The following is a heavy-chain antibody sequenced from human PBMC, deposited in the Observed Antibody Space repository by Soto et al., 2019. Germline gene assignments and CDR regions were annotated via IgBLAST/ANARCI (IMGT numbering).Heavy chain of an antibody. CDR1: GFIFSNAW. J-gene: IGHJ4*02. V-gene: IGHV3-15*01. CDR2: IKSKTNGGTT. D-gene: IGHD5-12*01. CDR3: TQDVPIYRY. Sequence: NPGGSLRLSCAASGFIFSNAWMSWVRQAPGKGLEWVGRIKSKTNGGTTDYAAPVRGRFSISRDDSKNTLYLQMNSLKTEDTAVYYCTQDVPIYRYWGQGTLVTVSS.